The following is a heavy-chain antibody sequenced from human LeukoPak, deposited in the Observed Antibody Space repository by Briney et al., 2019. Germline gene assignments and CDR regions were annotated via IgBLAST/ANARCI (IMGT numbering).Heavy chain of an antibody. CDR2: MWYDGSNK. CDR3: AKEPFTMIVVAN. CDR1: GGSISSYY. V-gene: IGHV3-33*06. D-gene: IGHD3-22*01. J-gene: IGHJ4*02. Sequence: LSLTCTVSGGSISSYYWSWVRQAPGKGLEWVAVMWYDGSNKYYADSVKGRFTISRDNSKNTLYLQMNSLRAEDTAVYYCAKEPFTMIVVANWGQGTLVTVSS.